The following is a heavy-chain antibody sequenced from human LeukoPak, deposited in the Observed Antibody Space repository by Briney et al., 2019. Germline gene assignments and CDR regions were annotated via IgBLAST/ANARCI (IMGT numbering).Heavy chain of an antibody. D-gene: IGHD3-16*01. J-gene: IGHJ4*02. CDR2: ISSSSSYI. V-gene: IGHV3-21*01. CDR1: GFTFSSYS. CDR3: ARDKSPVSPSTIGY. Sequence: PGGSLRLSXAASGFTFSSYSMNWVRQAPGKGLEWVSSISSSSSYIYYADSVKGRFTISRDNAKNSLYLQMNSLRAEDTAVYYCARDKSPVSPSTIGYWGQGTLVTVSS.